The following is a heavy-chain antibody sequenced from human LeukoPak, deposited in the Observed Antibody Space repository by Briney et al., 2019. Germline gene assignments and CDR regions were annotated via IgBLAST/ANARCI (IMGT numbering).Heavy chain of an antibody. CDR3: ARDNNWGSTHY. CDR1: DGSIRSHY. D-gene: IGHD7-27*01. V-gene: IGHV3-30-3*01. J-gene: IGHJ4*02. Sequence: NPSETLSLTCNVSDGSIRSHYWSWLRQAPGKGLEWVAVIAYDGNNKYYAVSVKGRFTVSRDNTKNTLYLQMNSLRAEDTAVYYCARDNNWGSTHYWGQGTLVTVSS. CDR2: IAYDGNNK.